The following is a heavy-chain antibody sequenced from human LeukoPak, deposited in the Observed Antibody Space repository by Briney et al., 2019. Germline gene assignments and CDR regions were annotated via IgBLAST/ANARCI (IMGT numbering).Heavy chain of an antibody. D-gene: IGHD3-3*01. Sequence: SVKVSCKASGGTFSSYAISWGRQAPGQGLEWMGGIIPIFGTANYAQKFQGRVTITADESTSTAYMELSSLGSEDTAVYYCASGTRTYYDFWSGQDYFDYWGQGTLVTVSS. CDR1: GGTFSSYA. CDR3: ASGTRTYYDFWSGQDYFDY. CDR2: IIPIFGTA. J-gene: IGHJ4*02. V-gene: IGHV1-69*01.